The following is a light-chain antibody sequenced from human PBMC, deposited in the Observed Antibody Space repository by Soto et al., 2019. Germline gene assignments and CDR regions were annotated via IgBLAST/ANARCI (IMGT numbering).Light chain of an antibody. Sequence: QSALTQPASVSGSPGQSITISCTGTSSDVGSYNLVSWYQQHPGKAPRLIIYEGSKRPSGVSDRFSGSKSGNTASLTISGLQAEDDADYYCCSYAGSSTHVFGTGTKVTVL. CDR3: CSYAGSSTHV. CDR1: SSDVGSYNL. CDR2: EGS. V-gene: IGLV2-23*01. J-gene: IGLJ1*01.